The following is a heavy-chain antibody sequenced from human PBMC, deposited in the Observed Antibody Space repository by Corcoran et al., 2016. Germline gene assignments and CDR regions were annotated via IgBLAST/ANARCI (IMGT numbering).Heavy chain of an antibody. J-gene: IGHJ4*01. CDR3: AREGAVDIVATTNFPYYYFDY. D-gene: IGHD5-12*01. CDR2: IWYDGGNK. CDR1: GFSFSSYG. V-gene: IGHV3-33*01. Sequence: QVQLVESGGGVVQPGRSLRLSCSASGFSFSSYGMHWVRQAPGKGLEWVAVIWYDGGNKYYADSVKGRFTISRDNSKNTLYLQMNSLRAEGTVVYVFAREGAVDIVATTNFPYYYFDYWGHGTLVNVSS.